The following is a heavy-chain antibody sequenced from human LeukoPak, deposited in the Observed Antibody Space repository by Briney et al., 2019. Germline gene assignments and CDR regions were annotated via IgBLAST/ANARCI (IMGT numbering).Heavy chain of an antibody. CDR3: TGRKRSGCSSTSCLLNWFDP. V-gene: IGHV4-34*01. CDR2: INHSGST. J-gene: IGHJ5*02. CDR1: GGSFSGYY. Sequence: PSETLSLTCAVYGGSFSGYYWSWIRQPPGKGLEWIGEINHSGSTNYNPSPPSRVAISVDTTNTQSSLKLRSITPEDTAADYCTGRKRSGCSSTSCLLNWFDPWGQGTLVTVSS. D-gene: IGHD2-2*01.